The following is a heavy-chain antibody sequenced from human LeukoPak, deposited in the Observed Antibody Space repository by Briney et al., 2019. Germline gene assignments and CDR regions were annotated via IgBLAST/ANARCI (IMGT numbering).Heavy chain of an antibody. Sequence: GGSLRLSCAASGFTFSSYAMSWVRQAPGKGLEWVPAISGSGGSTYYADSVKGRFTISRDNSKNTLYLQMNSLRAEDTAVYYCAKDSEARSGYMDVWGKGTTVTVSS. J-gene: IGHJ6*03. CDR3: AKDSEARSGYMDV. CDR1: GFTFSSYA. V-gene: IGHV3-23*01. CDR2: ISGSGGST. D-gene: IGHD3-3*01.